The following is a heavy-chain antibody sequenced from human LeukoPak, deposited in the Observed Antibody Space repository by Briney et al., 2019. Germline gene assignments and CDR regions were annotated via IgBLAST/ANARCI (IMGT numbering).Heavy chain of an antibody. CDR1: GGSISSSSYY. V-gene: IGHV4-39*01. CDR3: ARSLGATAPPFDY. D-gene: IGHD1-26*01. CDR2: IYYSGST. J-gene: IGHJ4*02. Sequence: PSETLSLTCTVSGGSISSSSYYWGWIRQPPGKGLEWIGSIYYSGSTYYNPSLKSRVTISADTSKNQFSLKLSSVTAADTAVYYCARSLGATAPPFDYWGQGTLVTVSS.